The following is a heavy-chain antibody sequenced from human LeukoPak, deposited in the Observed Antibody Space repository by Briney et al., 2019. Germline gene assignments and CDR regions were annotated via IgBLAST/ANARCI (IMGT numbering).Heavy chain of an antibody. D-gene: IGHD2-2*01. J-gene: IGHJ4*02. CDR1: GFTFSRFW. CDR3: ASASPAGDY. CDR2: IKQDGSEK. V-gene: IGHV3-7*01. Sequence: PGGSLRLSCAASGFTFSRFWMSWVRQAPGKGLEWVANIKQDGSEKYYVDSVKGRFTISRDNAKNSLHLQMSSLRAEDTAIYYRASASPAGDYWGQGTQVTVSS.